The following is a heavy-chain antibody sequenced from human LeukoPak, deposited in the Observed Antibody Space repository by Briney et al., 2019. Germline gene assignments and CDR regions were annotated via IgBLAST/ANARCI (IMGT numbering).Heavy chain of an antibody. CDR2: IKQGGSEK. J-gene: IGHJ4*02. Sequence: GGPLRLSCAPPGFTFTSLWWPWVRGAQGRGLEWGATIKQGGSEKYYADSVKGRFTISRDNAKNSLYLQMNSLRAEDTAVYYCARGGVEQLVGGVGDYWGQGTLVTVSS. CDR1: GFTFTSLW. D-gene: IGHD6-6*01. CDR3: ARGGVEQLVGGVGDY. V-gene: IGHV3-7*01.